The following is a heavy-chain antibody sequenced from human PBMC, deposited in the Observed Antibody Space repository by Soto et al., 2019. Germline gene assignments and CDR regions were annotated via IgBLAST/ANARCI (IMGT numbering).Heavy chain of an antibody. J-gene: IGHJ4*02. CDR1: GGSISSYY. D-gene: IGHD3-22*01. CDR3: ARGSRDDSSGDDFGY. V-gene: IGHV4-59*01. CDR2: IYYSGST. Sequence: PSETLSLTCTVSGGSISSYYWSWIRQPPGKGLEWIGYIYYSGSTNYNPSLKSRVTISVDTSKNQFSLKLSSVTAADTAVYYCARGSRDDSSGDDFGYWGQGTLVTVSS.